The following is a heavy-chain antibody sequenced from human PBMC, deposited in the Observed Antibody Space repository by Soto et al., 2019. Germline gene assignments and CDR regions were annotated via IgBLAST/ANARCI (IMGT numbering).Heavy chain of an antibody. Sequence: QVQLVESGGGVVQPGRSLRLSCAASGFTFSSYGMHWVRQAPGKGLEWVAVIWYDGSNKYYADSVKGRFTISRDNSKNTLYLQMNSLRAEDTAVYYCARDFYSGYDFNFDYWGQGTLVTVSS. V-gene: IGHV3-33*01. CDR2: IWYDGSNK. J-gene: IGHJ4*02. D-gene: IGHD5-12*01. CDR1: GFTFSSYG. CDR3: ARDFYSGYDFNFDY.